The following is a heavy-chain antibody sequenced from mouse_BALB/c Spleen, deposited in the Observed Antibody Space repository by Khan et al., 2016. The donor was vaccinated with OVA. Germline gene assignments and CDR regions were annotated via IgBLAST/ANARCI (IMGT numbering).Heavy chain of an antibody. V-gene: IGHV3-8*02. CDR3: ARYDYDYDGAFAY. D-gene: IGHD2-4*01. Sequence: EVQLVETGPSLVKPSQTLSLTCSVTGDSITSGYWNWIRKFPGNKLEYMGYISYSGSTYYNPSLKSRISTTRDTAKNQYYLQLTSVTTEDTATYYCARYDYDYDGAFAYWGQGTLVTVSA. J-gene: IGHJ3*01. CDR1: GDSITSGY. CDR2: ISYSGST.